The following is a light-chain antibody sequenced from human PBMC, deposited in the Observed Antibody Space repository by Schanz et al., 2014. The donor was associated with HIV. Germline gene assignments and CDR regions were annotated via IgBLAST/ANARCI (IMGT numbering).Light chain of an antibody. CDR3: QQYGSSPAYT. Sequence: EIVLTQSPGTLSLSPGERASLSCRASHIVNNRYFAWYKQEHGQPPRLLIYGASIRATGVPDRFSGSGSGTDFTLTISRLEPEDFAVYYCQQYGSSPAYTFGQGTKLEIK. CDR2: GAS. V-gene: IGKV3-20*01. J-gene: IGKJ2*01. CDR1: HIVNNRY.